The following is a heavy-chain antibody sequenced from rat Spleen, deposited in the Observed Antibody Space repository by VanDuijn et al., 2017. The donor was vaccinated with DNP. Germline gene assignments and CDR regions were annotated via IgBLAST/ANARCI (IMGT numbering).Heavy chain of an antibody. CDR3: AKGNSYSMDA. V-gene: IGHV5-46*01. Sequence: EVQLVESAGGLVQPGRCIKFSCAAAGFTFSTIPMAWVRQAPTKGLAWVATISISGGTTYYPDSVKGRFTISRDNAKSSLYLQMNSLKSEDTATYYCAKGNSYSMDAWGQGTSVTVSS. CDR2: ISISGGTT. CDR1: GFTFSTIP. J-gene: IGHJ4*01.